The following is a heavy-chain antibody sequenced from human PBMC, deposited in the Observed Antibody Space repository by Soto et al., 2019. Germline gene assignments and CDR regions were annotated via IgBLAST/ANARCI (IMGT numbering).Heavy chain of an antibody. D-gene: IGHD6-19*01. CDR2: IIPIFGTA. J-gene: IGHJ5*02. V-gene: IGHV1-69*13. Sequence: GASVKVSCKASGGTFSSYAISWVRQAPGQGLEWMGGIIPIFGTANYAQKFQGRVTITADESTSTAYMELNSLRSEDTAVYYCAREGVAGTQSVRWFDPWGQGTLVTVSS. CDR3: AREGVAGTQSVRWFDP. CDR1: GGTFSSYA.